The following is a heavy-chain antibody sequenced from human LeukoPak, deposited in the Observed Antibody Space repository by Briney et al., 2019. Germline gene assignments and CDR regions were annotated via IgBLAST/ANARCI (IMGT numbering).Heavy chain of an antibody. CDR3: ARDQMEWFY. D-gene: IGHD3-3*01. V-gene: IGHV4-59*01. Sequence: SETLSLTXTVSGGSISSYYWSWIRQPPGKGLEWIGYIYYSGSTNYNPSLKSRVTISVDTSKNQFSLKLSSVTAADTAVYYCARDQMEWFYWGQGTLVTVSS. CDR1: GGSISSYY. J-gene: IGHJ4*02. CDR2: IYYSGST.